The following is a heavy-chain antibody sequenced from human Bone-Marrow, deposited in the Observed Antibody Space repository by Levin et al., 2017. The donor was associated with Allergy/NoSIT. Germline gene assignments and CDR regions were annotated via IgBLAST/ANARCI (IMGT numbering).Heavy chain of an antibody. V-gene: IGHV3-74*01. CDR1: GFTFSSYW. CDR2: INSDGSST. J-gene: IGHJ6*02. CDR3: ARKQAVSYSYGMDA. Sequence: LSLTCAASGFTFSSYWMHWVRQAPGKGLVWVSRINSDGSSTSYADSVKGRFTISRDNAKKTLYLQMNSLRAEDTAVYYCARKQAVSYSYGMDAWGQGTTVTVSS. D-gene: IGHD2-15*01.